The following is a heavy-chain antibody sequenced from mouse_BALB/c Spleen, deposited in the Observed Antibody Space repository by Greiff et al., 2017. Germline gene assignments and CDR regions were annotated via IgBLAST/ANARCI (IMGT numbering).Heavy chain of an antibody. J-gene: IGHJ3*01. Sequence: EVMLVESGGGLVKPGGSLKLSCAASGFTFSSYAMSWVRQTPEKRLEWVASISSGGSTYYPDSVKGRFTISRDNARNILYLQMISLRSEDTAMYYCARGYDGYYVAWFAYWGQGTLVTVSA. CDR1: GFTFSSYA. D-gene: IGHD2-3*01. CDR3: ARGYDGYYVAWFAY. CDR2: ISSGGST. V-gene: IGHV5-6-5*01.